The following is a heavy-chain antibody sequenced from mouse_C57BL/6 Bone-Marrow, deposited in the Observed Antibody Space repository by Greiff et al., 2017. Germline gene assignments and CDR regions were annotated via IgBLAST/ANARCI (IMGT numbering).Heavy chain of an antibody. J-gene: IGHJ2*01. V-gene: IGHV6-6*01. Sequence: EVKLVESGAGLVQPGGSMKFSCAASGFTFSDAWMDWVSQSPEQGLEWVAEISNKANNHATYYAVSVKGRFTISRDASKSSVYLQMNSLRADDTDIYYCTRGRLRRVFDYWGQGTPLTVS. CDR2: ISNKANNHAT. D-gene: IGHD2-4*01. CDR1: GFTFSDAW. CDR3: TRGRLRRVFDY.